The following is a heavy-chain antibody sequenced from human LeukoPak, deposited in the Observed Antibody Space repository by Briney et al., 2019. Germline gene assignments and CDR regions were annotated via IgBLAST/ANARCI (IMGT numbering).Heavy chain of an antibody. J-gene: IGHJ4*02. CDR3: ASTYSSGWYGGDC. Sequence: SETLSLTCAVYGRSFTGYYWSWVRQPPGRGLEWIGEITHTGSTNYNPSLKSRVSISVDTSKIQFSLKVTSVTAADTAVYYCASTYSSGWYGGDCWGQGTLVTVSS. CDR1: GRSFTGYY. CDR2: ITHTGST. V-gene: IGHV4-34*01. D-gene: IGHD6-19*01.